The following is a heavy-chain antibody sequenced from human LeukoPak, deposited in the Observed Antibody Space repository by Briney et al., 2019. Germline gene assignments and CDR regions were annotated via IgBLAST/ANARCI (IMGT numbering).Heavy chain of an antibody. CDR3: ASLHRAYYGMDV. J-gene: IGHJ6*02. CDR1: GFTFSSYA. Sequence: GSLRLSCAASGFTFSSYAMSWVRQAPGKGLEWVSALSGSGDSTYYADSVKGRFTISRDNFKNTLYLQMNSLRAEDTAVYYCASLHRAYYGMDVWGQGTTVTVSS. CDR2: LSGSGDST. D-gene: IGHD4-11*01. V-gene: IGHV3-23*01.